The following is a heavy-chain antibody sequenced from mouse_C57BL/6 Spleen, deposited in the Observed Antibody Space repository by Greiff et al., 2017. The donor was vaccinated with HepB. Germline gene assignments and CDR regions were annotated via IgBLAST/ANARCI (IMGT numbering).Heavy chain of an antibody. Sequence: VQLKQSGPGLVKPSQSLSLTCSVTGYSITSGYYWNWIRQFPGNKLEWMGYISYDGSNNYNPSLKNRISITRDTSKNQFFLKLNSVTTEDTATYYCARDGNDYGWFAYWGQGTLVTVSA. J-gene: IGHJ3*01. V-gene: IGHV3-6*01. CDR1: GYSITSGYY. CDR2: ISYDGSN. D-gene: IGHD2-4*01. CDR3: ARDGNDYGWFAY.